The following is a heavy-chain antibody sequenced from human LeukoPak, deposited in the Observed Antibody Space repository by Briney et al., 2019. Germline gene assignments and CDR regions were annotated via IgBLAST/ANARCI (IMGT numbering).Heavy chain of an antibody. D-gene: IGHD3-10*01. Sequence: GGSLRLSCAASGFTFSSYAMSWVRQAPGKGLEWVSAISGSGGSTYYADSVKGRFTISRDNSKNTLYLQMNSLRAEDTAVYYCAKKYYTMGPLYYYYGMDVWGQGTTVTVSS. CDR2: ISGSGGST. J-gene: IGHJ6*02. V-gene: IGHV3-23*01. CDR1: GFTFSSYA. CDR3: AKKYYTMGPLYYYYGMDV.